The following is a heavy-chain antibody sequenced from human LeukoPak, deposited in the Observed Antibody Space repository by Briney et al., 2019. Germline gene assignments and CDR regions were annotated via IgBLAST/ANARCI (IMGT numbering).Heavy chain of an antibody. CDR3: ARGDSSSDAFGI. CDR2: IYSGGST. Sequence: GGSLRLSCAASGFTVSSNYMSWVRQTPGKGLEWVSVIYSGGSTYYADSVKGRFTISRDNSKNTLYLQMNSLRAEDTAVYYCARGDSSSDAFGIWGQGTMVTVSS. V-gene: IGHV3-53*01. J-gene: IGHJ3*02. CDR1: GFTVSSNY. D-gene: IGHD6-6*01.